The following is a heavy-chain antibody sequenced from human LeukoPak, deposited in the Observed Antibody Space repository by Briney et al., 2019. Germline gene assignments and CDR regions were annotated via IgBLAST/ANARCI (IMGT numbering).Heavy chain of an antibody. CDR1: GGSISSYY. V-gene: IGHV4-59*01. Sequence: PSETLSLTCTVSGGSISSYYWSWIRHPPGKGLEWIGYIYHSGSTNYNPSLKSRVTISVDTSKNQFSLKLSSVTAADTAVYYCAREYCSSTSCHEVDVWGKGTTVTVSS. J-gene: IGHJ6*04. CDR3: AREYCSSTSCHEVDV. CDR2: IYHSGST. D-gene: IGHD2-2*01.